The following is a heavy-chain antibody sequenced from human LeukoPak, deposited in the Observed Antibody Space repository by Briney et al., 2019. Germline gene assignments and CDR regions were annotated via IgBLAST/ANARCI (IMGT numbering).Heavy chain of an antibody. J-gene: IGHJ4*02. D-gene: IGHD2-21*01. V-gene: IGHV3-23*01. CDR2: ISGSGGRT. Sequence: GGSLRLSCAASGFTFNNYAMSWVRQTPGKGLEWVSSISGSGGRTYYADSVKGRFSISRDNSNKMVYMQMNRLRVEDTALYYCAKGHGGSDGYYYYDHWGQGTLVTVSS. CDR1: GFTFNNYA. CDR3: AKGHGGSDGYYYYDH.